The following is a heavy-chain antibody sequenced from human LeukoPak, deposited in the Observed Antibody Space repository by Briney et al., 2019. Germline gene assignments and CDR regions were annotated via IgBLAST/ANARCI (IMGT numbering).Heavy chain of an antibody. D-gene: IGHD3-10*02. J-gene: IGHJ6*04. CDR1: GFTFNSYE. CDR3: AELGITMIGGV. Sequence: WGSLRLSCAASGFTFNSYEMNWVSQAPGKGLEWVSYISSSGSTIYYADSVKGRFTISRDNAKNSLYLQMNSLRAEDTAVYYCAELGITMIGGVWGKGTTVTISS. V-gene: IGHV3-48*03. CDR2: ISSSGSTI.